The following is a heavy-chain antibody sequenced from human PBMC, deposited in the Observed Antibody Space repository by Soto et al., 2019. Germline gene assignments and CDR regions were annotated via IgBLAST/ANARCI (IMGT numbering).Heavy chain of an antibody. V-gene: IGHV4-30-2*01. D-gene: IGHD3-10*01. CDR2: IYHSGST. CDR1: GGSISSGGYS. CDR3: ARAGLLWFGEPSRWFDP. J-gene: IGHJ5*02. Sequence: LSLTCAVSGGSISSGGYSWSWIRQPPGKGLEWIGYIYHSGSTYYNPSLKSRVTISVDRSKNQFSLKLSSVTAADTAVYYCARAGLLWFGEPSRWFDPWGQGTLVTVSS.